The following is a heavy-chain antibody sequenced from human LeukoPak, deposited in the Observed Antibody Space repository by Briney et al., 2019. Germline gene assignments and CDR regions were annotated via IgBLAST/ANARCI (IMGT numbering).Heavy chain of an antibody. Sequence: PGGSLRLSCAASGFTVSNAWMNWVRQAPGKGLEWVAVISYDGSNKYYADSVKGRFTISRDNSKNTLSLQMNSLRAEDTAVYYCAKGDYGDYYWGQGTLVTVSS. V-gene: IGHV3-30*18. D-gene: IGHD4-17*01. CDR2: ISYDGSNK. CDR3: AKGDYGDYY. J-gene: IGHJ4*02. CDR1: GFTVSNAW.